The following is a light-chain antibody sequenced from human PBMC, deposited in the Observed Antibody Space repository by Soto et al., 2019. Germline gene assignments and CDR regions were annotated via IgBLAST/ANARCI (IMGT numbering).Light chain of an antibody. CDR3: QQYNNWWT. J-gene: IGKJ1*01. CDR2: GAS. V-gene: IGKV3-15*01. Sequence: EIVMTQSPATLSVSPGERATLSYRASQSVSSNLDWYQQKPGQPLMLLIYGASPSATVIPARFSGSGSGTYFTLTICSLQSEDFAVYYCQQYNNWWTFGQGTKV. CDR1: QSVSSN.